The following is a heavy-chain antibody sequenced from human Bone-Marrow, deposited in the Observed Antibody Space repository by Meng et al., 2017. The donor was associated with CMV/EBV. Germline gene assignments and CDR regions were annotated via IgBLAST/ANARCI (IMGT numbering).Heavy chain of an antibody. CDR3: ARVRGFWSGSPLNS. Sequence: SETLSLTCAVYGGSFSGYYWSWIRQPPGKGLEWIGEINHSGSTNYNPSLKSRVTISVDTSKNQFSLKLSSVTAADTAVYYCARVRGFWSGSPLNSCSQGTLVTVSS. D-gene: IGHD3-3*01. V-gene: IGHV4-34*01. CDR1: GGSFSGYY. J-gene: IGHJ5*01. CDR2: INHSGST.